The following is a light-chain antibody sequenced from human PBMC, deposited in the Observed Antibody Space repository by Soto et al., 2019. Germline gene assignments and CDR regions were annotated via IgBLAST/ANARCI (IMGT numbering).Light chain of an antibody. CDR2: GAS. CDR1: QSVSSSN. V-gene: IGKV3-20*01. CDR3: QQYGSSPVT. Sequence: EIVYTQSPYTLSVSLGGRATLSCRASQSVSSSNLAWYQQKPGQAPRLLIHGASTRATGIPARFSGSGSGTDFTLTISRMEPEDFAVYYCQQYGSSPVTFGQGTKVDIK. J-gene: IGKJ1*01.